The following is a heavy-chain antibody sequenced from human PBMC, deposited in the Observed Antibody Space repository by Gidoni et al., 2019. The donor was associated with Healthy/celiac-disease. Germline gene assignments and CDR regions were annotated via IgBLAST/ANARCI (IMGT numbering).Heavy chain of an antibody. D-gene: IGHD3-22*01. Sequence: QVQLQESGPGLVKPSQTLSLTCTVSGGSISSGDYYWSWIRQPPGKGLEWIGYIYYSGSTYYNPSLKSRVTISVDTSKNQFALKLSSVTAADTAVYYCAREGGLSYYDSSGYYFTYWGQGTLVTVSS. V-gene: IGHV4-30-4*01. CDR3: AREGGLSYYDSSGYYFTY. CDR2: IYYSGST. CDR1: GGSISSGDYY. J-gene: IGHJ4*02.